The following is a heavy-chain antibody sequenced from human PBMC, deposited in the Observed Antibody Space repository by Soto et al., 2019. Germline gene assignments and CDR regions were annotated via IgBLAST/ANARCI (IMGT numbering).Heavy chain of an antibody. CDR3: ARDNRITMVRGVISDYYYGMDG. CDR1: GGTFSSYA. D-gene: IGHD3-10*01. V-gene: IGHV1-69*01. J-gene: IGHJ6*02. Sequence: QVQLVQSGAEVKKPGSSVKVSCKASGGTFSSYAISWVRQAPGQGLEWMGGIIPIFGTANYAQKFQGRVTITADESTSTAYMEMSSLRSEDTAVYYCARDNRITMVRGVISDYYYGMDGWGQGTTVTVSS. CDR2: IIPIFGTA.